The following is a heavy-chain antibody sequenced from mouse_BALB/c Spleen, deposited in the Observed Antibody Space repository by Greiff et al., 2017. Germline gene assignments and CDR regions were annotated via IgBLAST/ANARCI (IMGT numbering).Heavy chain of an antibody. CDR3: AREDFYYYGSSYFDV. V-gene: IGHV3-6*02. J-gene: IGHJ1*01. CDR1: GYSITSGYY. D-gene: IGHD1-1*01. Sequence: EVKLEESGPGLVKPSQSLSLTCSVTGYSITSGYYWNWIRQFPGNKLEWMGYISYDGSNNYNPSLKNRISITRDTSKNQFFLKLNSVTTEDTATYYCAREDFYYYGSSYFDVWGAGTTVTVSS. CDR2: ISYDGSN.